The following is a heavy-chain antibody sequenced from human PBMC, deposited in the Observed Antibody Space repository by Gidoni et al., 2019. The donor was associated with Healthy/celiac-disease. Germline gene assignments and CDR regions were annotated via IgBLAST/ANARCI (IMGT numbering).Heavy chain of an antibody. CDR1: GYSFTSYW. Sequence: EVQLVQSGAEVKQPGESLRISCKGSGYSFTSYWISWVRQMPGKGLEWMGRIDPSDSYTNSSPSFQGHVTISADKSISTAYLQWSSLKASDTAMYYCAGPAPFQLGVYYYGMDVWGQGTTVTVSS. CDR3: AGPAPFQLGVYYYGMDV. D-gene: IGHD2-2*01. J-gene: IGHJ6*02. V-gene: IGHV5-10-1*01. CDR2: IDPSDSYT.